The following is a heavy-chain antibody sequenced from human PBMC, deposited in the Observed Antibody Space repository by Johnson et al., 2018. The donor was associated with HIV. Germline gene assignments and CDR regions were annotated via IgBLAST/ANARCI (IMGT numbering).Heavy chain of an antibody. CDR1: GFTFSNAW. D-gene: IGHD5-24*01. J-gene: IGHJ3*02. CDR3: AFPTGATTAFDI. CDR2: ISSSGSTI. V-gene: IGHV3-11*04. Sequence: QVLLVESGGGLVKPGGSLRLSCAASGFTFSNAWMSWIRQAPGKGLEWVSYISSSGSTIYYADSVKGRFTISRDNAKNSLYLQMNSLRAEDTAVYYCAFPTGATTAFDIWGQGTMVTVSS.